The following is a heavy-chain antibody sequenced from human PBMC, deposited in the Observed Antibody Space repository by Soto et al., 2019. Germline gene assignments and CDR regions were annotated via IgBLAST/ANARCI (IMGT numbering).Heavy chain of an antibody. CDR3: ARRPIYCSSTSCYSGAAFDI. J-gene: IGHJ3*02. V-gene: IGHV4-39*01. CDR2: IYYSGST. Sequence: SETLSLTCTVSGGSLSSSSYYWGWIRQPPGKGLEWIGSIYYSGSTYYNPSLKSRVTISVDTSKNQFSLKLSSVTAADTAVYYCARRPIYCSSTSCYSGAAFDIWGQGTMVTVSS. CDR1: GGSLSSSSYY. D-gene: IGHD2-2*01.